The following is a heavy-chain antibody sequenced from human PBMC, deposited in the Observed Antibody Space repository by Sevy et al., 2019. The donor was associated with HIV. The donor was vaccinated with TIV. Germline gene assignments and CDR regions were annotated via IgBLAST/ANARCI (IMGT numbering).Heavy chain of an antibody. J-gene: IGHJ4*02. V-gene: IGHV3-21*01. CDR2: ISSSSSYI. CDR1: GFTFTRHS. D-gene: IGHD4-17*01. CDR3: ARVPNYGDYGIDY. Sequence: GGSLRLSCAASGFTFTRHSMNWVRQAPGKGLEWVSYISSSSSYIYYANSVKGRFTISRDNAKNSVYLQMNSLGAEDTAVYYCARVPNYGDYGIDYWGQGTLVTVSS.